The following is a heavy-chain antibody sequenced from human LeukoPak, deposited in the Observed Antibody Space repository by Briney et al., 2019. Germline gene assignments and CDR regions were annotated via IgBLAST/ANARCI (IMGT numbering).Heavy chain of an antibody. Sequence: ASVKVSCKASGYTFTGYYMHWVRQAPGQGLEWMGWINPNSGGTNYAQKFQGRVTMTRDTSISTAYRELSRLRSDDTAVYYCARVVRRLWEKGSSYFDYWGQGTLVTVSS. CDR2: INPNSGGT. CDR1: GYTFTGYY. J-gene: IGHJ4*02. V-gene: IGHV1-2*02. CDR3: ARVVRRLWEKGSSYFDY. D-gene: IGHD1-26*01.